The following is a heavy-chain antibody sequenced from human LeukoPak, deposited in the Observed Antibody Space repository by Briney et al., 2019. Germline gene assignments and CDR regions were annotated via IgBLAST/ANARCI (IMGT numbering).Heavy chain of an antibody. CDR3: ARDPLGYCSSTSCYGGNGMDV. D-gene: IGHD2-2*01. J-gene: IGHJ6*02. CDR1: GGTFSSYA. CDR2: IIPILGIA. V-gene: IGHV1-69*04. Sequence: GASVKVSCKASGGTFSSYAISWVRQAPGQGLEWMGRIIPILGIANYAQKFQGRVTITADKSTSTAYMELSSLRSEDTAVYYCARDPLGYCSSTSCYGGNGMDVWGQGTTVTVSS.